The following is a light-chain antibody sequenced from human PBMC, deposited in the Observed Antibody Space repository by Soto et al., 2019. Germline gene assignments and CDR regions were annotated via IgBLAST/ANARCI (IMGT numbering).Light chain of an antibody. J-gene: IGKJ3*01. V-gene: IGKV3-11*01. CDR3: QQYGTLPTT. CDR2: DAS. Sequence: EIVLTQSPATLSLSPGERATLSCRASQSVSSYLAWYQQKPGQAPRLLIYDASNRATGIPARFSGSGSGTGFTLTISRLEPEDFTVYYCQQYGTLPTTFGPGTKVDIK. CDR1: QSVSSY.